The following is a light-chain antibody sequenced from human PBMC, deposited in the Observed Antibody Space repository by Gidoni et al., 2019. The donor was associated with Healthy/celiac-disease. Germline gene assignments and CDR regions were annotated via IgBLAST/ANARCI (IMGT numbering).Light chain of an antibody. CDR2: YDS. V-gene: IGLV3-21*04. CDR1: NIGSKS. CDR3: QVWDSSSDHVV. Sequence: SYVRTQPPSVSVAPGKTARITCGGNNIGSKSVHWYQQKPGQAPVLVIYYDSDRPSGIPERFSGSTSGNTATLTILRVEAGDEADYYCQVWDSSSDHVVFGGGTKLTVL. J-gene: IGLJ2*01.